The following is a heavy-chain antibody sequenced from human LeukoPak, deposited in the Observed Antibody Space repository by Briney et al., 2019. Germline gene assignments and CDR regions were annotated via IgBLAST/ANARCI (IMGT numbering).Heavy chain of an antibody. CDR3: ARARRDCRGGSFYTRPYDY. CDR1: GGSFSGYY. V-gene: IGHV4-34*01. D-gene: IGHD2-15*01. J-gene: IGHJ4*02. Sequence: KPSETLSLTCAVYGGSFSGYYWIWIRQPPGKGLEWIGDINHSGSTNYNPAVKSRLTISVDTSKTHFSLKLSPVTAAETAGYYCARARRDCRGGSFYTRPYDYWGQGTLVTVSS. CDR2: INHSGST.